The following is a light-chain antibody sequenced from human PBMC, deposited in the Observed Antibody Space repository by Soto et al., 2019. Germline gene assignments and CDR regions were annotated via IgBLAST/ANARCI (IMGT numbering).Light chain of an antibody. CDR3: QQYGSSPSWT. CDR2: GAS. J-gene: IGKJ1*01. V-gene: IGKV3-20*01. CDR1: QSVSSNY. Sequence: EIVLTQSPGTLSLSPGERATLSCRASQSVSSNYLAWCQQRPGQAPRLLIYGASTRPTAIPDRFSGSGSGKDSTLPISRMEPEDFAVYYCQQYGSSPSWTFGQGTKVDIK.